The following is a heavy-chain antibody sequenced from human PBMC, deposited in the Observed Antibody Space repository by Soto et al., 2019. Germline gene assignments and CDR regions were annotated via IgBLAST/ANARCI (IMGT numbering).Heavy chain of an antibody. J-gene: IGHJ6*02. CDR1: GFTFISYA. CDR2: ISGSGGST. Sequence: EVLLLESGGGLVQPGGSLRLSCAASGFTFISYAMSWVRQAPGKGLEWVSAISGSGGSTYYPDSVKGRFTISRDNSKNTLYLQMNSLRAEDTAVYYWAKDRSGGLGGVGMDVCGQGTTVTVSS. D-gene: IGHD3-10*01. CDR3: AKDRSGGLGGVGMDV. V-gene: IGHV3-23*01.